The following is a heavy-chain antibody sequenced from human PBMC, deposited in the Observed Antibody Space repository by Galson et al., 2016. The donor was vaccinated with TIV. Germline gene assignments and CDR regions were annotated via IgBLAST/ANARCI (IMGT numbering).Heavy chain of an antibody. V-gene: IGHV3-30*02. CDR1: GFTFSSYN. D-gene: IGHD3-9*01. CDR3: TTVDDSWRYFDN. CDR2: IRYDGSNE. J-gene: IGHJ1*01. Sequence: SLRLSCAASGFTFSSYNMQWVRQAPGKGLEWVGFIRYDGSNEYYADSVKGRFTISRDNPKSTLFLQMNSLRAEDTAVYWCTTVDDSWRYFDNWGQGTLVTVSS.